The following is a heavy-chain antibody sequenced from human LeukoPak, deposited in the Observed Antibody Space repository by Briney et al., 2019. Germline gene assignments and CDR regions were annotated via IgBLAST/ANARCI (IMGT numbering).Heavy chain of an antibody. Sequence: GGSLRLSCAASGFTFSSYWMHWVRQAPGKGLVWVSRINTDGSSTNYADSVKGRFTISRDNAKNTLYLQMNSLRAEDTAVYYCASTRRDGYNYWAYWGRGTLATVSS. CDR3: ASTRRDGYNYWAY. CDR2: INTDGSST. CDR1: GFTFSSYW. D-gene: IGHD5-24*01. J-gene: IGHJ4*02. V-gene: IGHV3-74*01.